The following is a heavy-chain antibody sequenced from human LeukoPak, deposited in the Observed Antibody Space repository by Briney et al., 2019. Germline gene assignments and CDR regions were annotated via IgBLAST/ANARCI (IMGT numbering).Heavy chain of an antibody. CDR2: IKLDSGAT. D-gene: IGHD4/OR15-4a*01. J-gene: IGHJ4*02. CDR3: ARDHDFGPDY. Sequence: ASVKVSCKASGYTFTDHYMHWLRQAPGQGLEWMGWIKLDSGATNYAQKFQGRFTMSRDMSISTVYMELSSLTSDDTAMYYCARDHDFGPDYWGQGTLVTVSA. V-gene: IGHV1-2*02. CDR1: GYTFTDHY.